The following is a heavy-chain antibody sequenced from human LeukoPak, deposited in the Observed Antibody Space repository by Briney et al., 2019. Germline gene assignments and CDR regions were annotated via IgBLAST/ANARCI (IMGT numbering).Heavy chain of an antibody. CDR1: GGSNSSYY. CDR2: IYYSGST. D-gene: IGHD2-2*01. J-gene: IGHJ6*02. V-gene: IGHV4-59*01. Sequence: SETLSLTCTVSGGSNSSYYWSWIRQPPGKGLEWIEYIYYSGSTNYNPSLKSRVTISVDTSKNQFSLKLSSVTAADTAVYYCARMVLYCSSTSCYRNYYYGMDVWGQGTTVTVSS. CDR3: ARMVLYCSSTSCYRNYYYGMDV.